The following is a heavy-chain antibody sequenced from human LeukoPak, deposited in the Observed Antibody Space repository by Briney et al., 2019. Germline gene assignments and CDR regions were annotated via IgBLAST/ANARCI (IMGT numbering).Heavy chain of an antibody. J-gene: IGHJ4*02. V-gene: IGHV7-4-1*02. Sequence: ASVKVSCKASGYTFTSYAMNWVRQAPGQGLEWMGWINTNTGNPTYAQGFTGRFVFSLDTSVSTAYLQISSLKAEDTAVYYCAREMLVYSSSWSHPPPPRTFDYWGQGTLVTVSS. CDR2: INTNTGNP. D-gene: IGHD6-13*01. CDR1: GYTFTSYA. CDR3: AREMLVYSSSWSHPPPPRTFDY.